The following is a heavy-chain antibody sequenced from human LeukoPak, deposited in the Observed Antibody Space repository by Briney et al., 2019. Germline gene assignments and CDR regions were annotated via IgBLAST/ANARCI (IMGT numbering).Heavy chain of an antibody. CDR2: ISSSGSTI. D-gene: IGHD4-17*01. Sequence: PGGSLRLSCAASGFTFSDYYMSWIRQAPGKGLEWVSYISSSGSTIYYADSVKGRFAISRDNAKNTLYLQMNSLRAEDTAVYYCARGLSVSVTTPLGYWGQGTLVTVSS. CDR1: GFTFSDYY. V-gene: IGHV3-11*04. J-gene: IGHJ4*02. CDR3: ARGLSVSVTTPLGY.